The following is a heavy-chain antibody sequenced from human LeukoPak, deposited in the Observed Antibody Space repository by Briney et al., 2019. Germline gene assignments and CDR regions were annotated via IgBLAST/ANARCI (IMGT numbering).Heavy chain of an antibody. V-gene: IGHV3-21*01. CDR2: ISSSSSYI. J-gene: IGHJ5*02. CDR1: GFTFSSYW. D-gene: IGHD2-15*01. Sequence: PGGSLRLSCAVSGFTFSSYWVSWVRQAPGKGLEWVSSISSSSSYIYYADSVKGRFTIPRDNAKNSLYLQMNSLRAEDTAVYYCARDLGYCSGGSCYSAWFDPWGQGTLVTVSS. CDR3: ARDLGYCSGGSCYSAWFDP.